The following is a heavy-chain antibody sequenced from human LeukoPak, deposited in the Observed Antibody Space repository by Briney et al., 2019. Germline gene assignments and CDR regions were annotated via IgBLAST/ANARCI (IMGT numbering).Heavy chain of an antibody. V-gene: IGHV3-64*01. CDR3: ARTSIAAREADY. J-gene: IGHJ4*02. D-gene: IGHD6-13*01. CDR1: ELTLRMLL. Sequence: GGSLTLSCGPSELTLRMLLELCPREATGEALEYLSAISKRGDSTYYAKPEKGRFTISRDNSKNTVYLQMGSLSAEDMAVYYCARTSIAAREADYWGQGTLVTVSS. CDR2: ISKRGDST.